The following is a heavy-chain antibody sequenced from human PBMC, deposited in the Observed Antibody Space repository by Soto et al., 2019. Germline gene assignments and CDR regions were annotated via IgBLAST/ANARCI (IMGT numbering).Heavy chain of an antibody. CDR2: IYYSGST. CDR3: ARAGRYDILTGYYTRNFDY. Sequence: SETLSLTCTVSVGSISSGDYYWSWIRQPPGKGLEWIGYIYYSGSTYYNPSLKSRVTISVDTSKNQFSLKLSSVTAADTAVYYCARAGRYDILTGYYTRNFDYWGQGTLVTVSS. V-gene: IGHV4-30-4*01. D-gene: IGHD3-9*01. CDR1: VGSISSGDYY. J-gene: IGHJ4*02.